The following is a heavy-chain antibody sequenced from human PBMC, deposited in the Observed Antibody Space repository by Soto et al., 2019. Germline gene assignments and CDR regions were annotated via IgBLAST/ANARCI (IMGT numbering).Heavy chain of an antibody. CDR3: TTGEN. Sequence: EVLLVESGGGLAKPGESLRLSCEASGFTFRNVWMTWIRRAPGRGLEWVATIQKEADGGATDYGAPVAGRFTISRDDSRRILYLQMTSLKSEDTGLYYCTTGENWGRGTLVTVAS. CDR2: IQKEADGGAT. J-gene: IGHJ4*02. CDR1: GFTFRNVW. V-gene: IGHV3-15*01. D-gene: IGHD3-16*01.